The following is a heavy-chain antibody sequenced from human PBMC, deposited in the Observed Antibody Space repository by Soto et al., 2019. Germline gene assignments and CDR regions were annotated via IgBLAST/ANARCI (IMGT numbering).Heavy chain of an antibody. Sequence: ASVKVSCKASGYTFTSYGISWVRQAPGQGLEWMGWISAYNGNTNYAQKLQGRVTMTTDTSTSTAYMELRSLRSDDTAVYYCARGPRGSGYYYYGMDVWGQGTTVTVSS. CDR2: ISAYNGNT. CDR1: GYTFTSYG. D-gene: IGHD2-15*01. CDR3: ARGPRGSGYYYYGMDV. V-gene: IGHV1-18*01. J-gene: IGHJ6*02.